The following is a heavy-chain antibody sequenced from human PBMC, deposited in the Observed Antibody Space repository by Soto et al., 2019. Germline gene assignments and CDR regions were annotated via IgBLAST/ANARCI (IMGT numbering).Heavy chain of an antibody. CDR3: ARVPGTTGFLVTAYGMDV. CDR1: GYTFTNYD. D-gene: IGHD1-1*01. V-gene: IGHV1-8*01. Sequence: GASVKVSCKASGYTFTNYDINWVRQATGQGLEWMGWINPNSGNIGYAQKFQGRVTMTRSTSVTTAYMELSSLIPEDTAVYYCARVPGTTGFLVTAYGMDVWGQGTTVTVSS. J-gene: IGHJ6*02. CDR2: INPNSGNI.